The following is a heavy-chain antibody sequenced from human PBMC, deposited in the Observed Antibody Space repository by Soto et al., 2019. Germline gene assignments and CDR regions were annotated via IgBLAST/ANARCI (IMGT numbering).Heavy chain of an antibody. Sequence: PSETLSLTCAVYGGSFSGHSLTWIRQSPGKGLEWIGDINHSGRVNYSPSLKSRVTISLDTSKNQFSLTLSAVTAADTAMYYCSTRAYDTNGYYRLDTWRQPTLVTVSS. V-gene: IGHV4-34*01. CDR3: STRAYDTNGYYRLDT. CDR2: INHSGRV. CDR1: GGSFSGHS. D-gene: IGHD3-22*01. J-gene: IGHJ5*01.